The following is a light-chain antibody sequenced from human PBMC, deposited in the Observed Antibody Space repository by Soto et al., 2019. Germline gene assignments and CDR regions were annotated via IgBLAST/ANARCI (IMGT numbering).Light chain of an antibody. Sequence: LTQTPLSSPVTLGQPASISCRSSQSLLHSDGNTYLSWLQQRPGQPPRLLIYKNSNRFSGGPGRFSGSGAGTDFTLKISRVEAEDVRVYYCMQANKFPRTFGQGTKVEIK. CDR3: MQANKFPRT. J-gene: IGKJ1*01. CDR2: KNS. CDR1: QSLLHSDGNTY. V-gene: IGKV2-24*01.